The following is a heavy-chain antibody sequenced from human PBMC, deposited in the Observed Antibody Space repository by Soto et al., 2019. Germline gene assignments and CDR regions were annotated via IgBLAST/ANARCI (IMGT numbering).Heavy chain of an antibody. CDR2: ISGSGGST. Sequence: GGSLRLSCAGSGFTFSNYAMSWVRQAPGKGLAWVSAISGSGGSTYYADSVKGRFTISRGNSKNTLYLQMNSLRAEDTALYYCAKVPVGATGRFDYWGQGTLATVSS. J-gene: IGHJ4*02. CDR1: GFTFSNYA. CDR3: AKVPVGATGRFDY. V-gene: IGHV3-23*01. D-gene: IGHD1-26*01.